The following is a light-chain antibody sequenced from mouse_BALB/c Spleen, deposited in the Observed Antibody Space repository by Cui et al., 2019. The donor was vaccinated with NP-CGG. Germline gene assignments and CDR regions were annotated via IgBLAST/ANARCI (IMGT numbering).Light chain of an antibody. CDR3: ALWYSNHWV. Sequence: HAVVTPESALTTSPGEPVTLTCRSSTGAVTTSNYANWVQEKPDHLFTGLIGGTNNRPPGVPARFSGSLIGDKAALTITGAQPEDEAIYFCALWYSNHWVFGGGTKLTVL. V-gene: IGLV1*01. J-gene: IGLJ1*01. CDR2: GTN. CDR1: TGAVTTSNY.